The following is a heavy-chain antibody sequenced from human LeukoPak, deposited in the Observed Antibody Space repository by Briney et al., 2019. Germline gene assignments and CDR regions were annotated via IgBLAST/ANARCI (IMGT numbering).Heavy chain of an antibody. CDR2: ISAYNGNT. Sequence: VASVKVSCKASGYTFTSYGISWVRQAPGQGLEWMGWISAYNGNTNYAQKFQGRVTMTRDTSTSTVYMELSSLRSEDTAVYYCATYTAGGEDYWGQGTLVTVSS. J-gene: IGHJ4*02. D-gene: IGHD3-16*01. CDR1: GYTFTSYG. V-gene: IGHV1-18*04. CDR3: ATYTAGGEDY.